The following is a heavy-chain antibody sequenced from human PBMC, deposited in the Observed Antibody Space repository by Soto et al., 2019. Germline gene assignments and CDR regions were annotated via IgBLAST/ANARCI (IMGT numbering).Heavy chain of an antibody. V-gene: IGHV3-23*01. Sequence: GSLRLSCAASRFTSAYHAMNWVRQAPGKGLQWVSTISSNGKNTHYADSVKGRFIISSDNSSNTVDLQMNSLRVEDTAVYYCARERGGGFHDCWGQGTLVTVSS. CDR2: ISSNGKNT. D-gene: IGHD3-16*01. J-gene: IGHJ4*02. CDR1: RFTSAYHA. CDR3: ARERGGGFHDC.